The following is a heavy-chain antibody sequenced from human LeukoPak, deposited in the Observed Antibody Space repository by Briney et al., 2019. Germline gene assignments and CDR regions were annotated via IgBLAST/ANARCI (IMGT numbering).Heavy chain of an antibody. CDR3: AKDRGLRSSHSYNYMDV. J-gene: IGHJ6*03. D-gene: IGHD3-3*01. CDR2: FDPEDGET. Sequence: ASVKVSCKVSGYTLTELSMHWVRQAPGKGLEWMGGFDPEDGETIYAQKFQGRVTMTEDTSTDTAYMELSSLRSEDTAVYYCAKDRGLRSSHSYNYMDVWGKGTSVTISS. V-gene: IGHV1-24*01. CDR1: GYTLTELS.